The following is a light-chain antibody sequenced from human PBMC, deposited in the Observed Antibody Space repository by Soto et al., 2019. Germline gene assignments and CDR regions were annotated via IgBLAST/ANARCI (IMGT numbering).Light chain of an antibody. Sequence: ERVMSESPATLSVSPVERATLSCRASQSVSILLACYQQKPGPAPRLLIHGATTRATVIPARSSGSGSGTEFTLTISSLQSEDFAVYYCQQYNNWPRTFGQGTKVDIK. V-gene: IGKV3-15*01. J-gene: IGKJ1*01. CDR1: QSVSIL. CDR2: GAT. CDR3: QQYNNWPRT.